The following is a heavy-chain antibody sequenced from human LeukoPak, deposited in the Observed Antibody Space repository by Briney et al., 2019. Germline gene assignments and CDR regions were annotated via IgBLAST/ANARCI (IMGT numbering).Heavy chain of an antibody. CDR2: IREDGSEK. CDR1: EFTFSSHW. Sequence: GGSLRLSCAASEFTFSSHWMSCVRQVAGKGLEWVANIREDGSEKYYVDSVKGRFTISRDNAKNSLFLQMNSLRAEDTAVYYCARDSRYSRGVGDFDYWGQGTLVIVSS. J-gene: IGHJ4*02. CDR3: ARDSRYSRGVGDFDY. D-gene: IGHD5-18*01. V-gene: IGHV3-7*03.